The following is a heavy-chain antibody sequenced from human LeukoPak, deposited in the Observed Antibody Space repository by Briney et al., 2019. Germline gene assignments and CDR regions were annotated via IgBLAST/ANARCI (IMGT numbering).Heavy chain of an antibody. CDR3: AGSSGYVPFDY. CDR2: INHSGST. J-gene: IGHJ4*02. Sequence: SETLSLTCAVYGGSFSGYYWSWIRQPPGKGLEGIGEINHSGSTNYNPSPKSRVTISVDTSKNQFSLKLSSVTAADTAVYYCAGSSGYVPFDYWGQGTLVTVSS. V-gene: IGHV4-34*01. CDR1: GGSFSGYY. D-gene: IGHD3-22*01.